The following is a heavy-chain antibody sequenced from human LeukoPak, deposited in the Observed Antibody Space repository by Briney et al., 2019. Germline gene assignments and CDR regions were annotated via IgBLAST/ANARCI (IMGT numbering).Heavy chain of an antibody. V-gene: IGHV3-74*01. CDR1: GSGFTFNNYW. CDR2: INADGSTT. D-gene: IGHD5-12*01. J-gene: IGHJ4*02. Sequence: GGSLRLSCAASGSGFTFNNYWMHWVRQAPGKGLVWVSRINADGSTTSYADSVRGRFTISRDNAKNTLYLQMNSLRAEDTAIYYCAKDDDWLRFEHWGRGTPVSVSS. CDR3: AKDDDWLRFEH.